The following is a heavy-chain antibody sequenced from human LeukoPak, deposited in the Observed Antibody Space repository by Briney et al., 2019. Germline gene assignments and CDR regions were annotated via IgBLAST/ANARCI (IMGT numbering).Heavy chain of an antibody. CDR2: IYYSGRT. CDR1: GGSINSSSSYY. D-gene: IGHD1-26*01. Sequence: SETLSLTCTVSGGSINSSSSYYWGWIRQPPGKGLEWIGSIYYSGRTYYNPSLKSRATVSVDTSKNQFSLKLSSVTAADTAVYYCAREGWDYYYYMDVWGKGTTVTVSS. V-gene: IGHV4-39*07. CDR3: AREGWDYYYYMDV. J-gene: IGHJ6*03.